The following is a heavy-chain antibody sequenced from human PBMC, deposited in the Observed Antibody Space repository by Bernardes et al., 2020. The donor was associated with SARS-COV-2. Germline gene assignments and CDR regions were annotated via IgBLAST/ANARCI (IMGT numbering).Heavy chain of an antibody. Sequence: ASVKVSCKASGYTFTSYYMHWVRQAPGQGLEWMGIINPSGGSTSYAQKFQGRVTMTRDTSTSTVYMELSSLRSEDTAVYYCARDRNRASNNYYYGMDVWGQGTTVTVSS. V-gene: IGHV1-46*01. CDR3: ARDRNRASNNYYYGMDV. CDR1: GYTFTSYY. CDR2: INPSGGST. J-gene: IGHJ6*02. D-gene: IGHD1-1*01.